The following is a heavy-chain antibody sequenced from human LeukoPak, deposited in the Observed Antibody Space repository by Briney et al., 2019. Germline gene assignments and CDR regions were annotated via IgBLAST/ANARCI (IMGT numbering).Heavy chain of an antibody. Sequence: GGSLRLSCAASGYTFRSYAMSWVRQAPGKGLEWVSAISGSAGSTYYADSVKGRFTISRDNSKNTLYLQMNSLRAGDTAVYYCAKGYSSGWYQAFDIWGQGTMVTVSS. J-gene: IGHJ3*02. CDR3: AKGYSSGWYQAFDI. CDR2: ISGSAGST. V-gene: IGHV3-23*01. D-gene: IGHD6-19*01. CDR1: GYTFRSYA.